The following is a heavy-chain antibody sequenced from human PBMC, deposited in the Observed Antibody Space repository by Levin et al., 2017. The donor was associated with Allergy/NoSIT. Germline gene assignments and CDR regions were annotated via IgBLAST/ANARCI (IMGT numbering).Heavy chain of an antibody. V-gene: IGHV1-18*01. J-gene: IGHJ4*02. CDR2: ISGYNGNT. CDR1: GYTFSTYG. CDR3: ARVVVRGGDFVDY. Sequence: ASVKVSCKASGYTFSTYGISWVRQAPGQGLEWMGWISGYNGNTNYAQKFQGRVTMTTDTSTTTAYMELRSLRSDDTAVYYCARVVVRGGDFVDYWGQGTLVTVSS. D-gene: IGHD3-10*01.